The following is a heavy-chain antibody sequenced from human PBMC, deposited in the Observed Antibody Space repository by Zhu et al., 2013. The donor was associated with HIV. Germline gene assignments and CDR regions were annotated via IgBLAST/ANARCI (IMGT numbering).Heavy chain of an antibody. D-gene: IGHD4-17*01. CDR2: ISYDGSNK. Sequence: VQLVESGGGVVQPGRSLRLSCAASGFTFSSYGMHWVRQAPGKGLEWVAVISYDGSNKYYADSVKGRFTISRDNSKNTLYLQMNSLRAEDTAVYYCAKDTPYGDYDYWGQGTLVTVSS. CDR1: GFTFSSYG. CDR3: AKDTPYGDYDY. V-gene: IGHV3-30*18. J-gene: IGHJ4*02.